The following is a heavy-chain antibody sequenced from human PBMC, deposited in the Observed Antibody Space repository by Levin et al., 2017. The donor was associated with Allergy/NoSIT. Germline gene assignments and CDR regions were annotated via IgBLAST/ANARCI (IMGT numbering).Heavy chain of an antibody. CDR2: TSGSGAAT. CDR3: VKDLMITFVGVAGWFDS. Sequence: GESLKISCAASGFNFSNYAMSWVRQAPGKRLEWVSSTSGSGAATYYAGSVKGRFTISRDNPGNTLYLQMNSLRPEDTAVYYCVKDLMITFVGVAGWFDSEGQGILVTVSS. D-gene: IGHD3-16*01. CDR1: GFNFSNYA. J-gene: IGHJ5*01. V-gene: IGHV3-23*01.